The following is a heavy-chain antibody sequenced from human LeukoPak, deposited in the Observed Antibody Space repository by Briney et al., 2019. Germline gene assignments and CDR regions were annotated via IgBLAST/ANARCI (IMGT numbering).Heavy chain of an antibody. V-gene: IGHV3-66*01. CDR3: ARGFLQLTPYYFDY. CDR2: IHNDGST. J-gene: IGHJ4*02. Sequence: GGSLRLSCAASGFDVSINYMNWIRQSPEKGLEWVSIIHNDGSTYYADSVKGRFTVSRDNSKNTVSLQMDSLRVDDTGIYYCARGFLQLTPYYFDYWGQGALVTVFS. CDR1: GFDVSINY. D-gene: IGHD1-1*01.